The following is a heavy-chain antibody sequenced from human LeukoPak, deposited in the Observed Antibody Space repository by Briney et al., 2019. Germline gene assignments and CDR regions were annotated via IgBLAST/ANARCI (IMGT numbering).Heavy chain of an antibody. D-gene: IGHD2-15*01. CDR3: ARVKRDCSGGSCYSFDY. CDR1: GFTFSDYY. J-gene: IGHJ4*02. V-gene: IGHV3-23*01. Sequence: PGGSLRLSCAASGFTFSDYYMSWIRQAPGKGLEWVSAISGSGGSTYYADSVKGRFTISRDNSKNTLYLQMNSLRAEDTAVYYCARVKRDCSGGSCYSFDYWGQGTLVTVSS. CDR2: ISGSGGST.